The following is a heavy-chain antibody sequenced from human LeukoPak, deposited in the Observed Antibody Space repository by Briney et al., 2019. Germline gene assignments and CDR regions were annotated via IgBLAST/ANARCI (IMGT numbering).Heavy chain of an antibody. CDR2: IYYSGST. J-gene: IGHJ6*02. CDR1: GGSISSGGYY. D-gene: IGHD4-17*01. V-gene: IGHV4-31*03. CDR3: ARDRGSTVNNGMDV. Sequence: PSQTLSLTCTVSGGSISSGGYYWSWIRQHPGKDLNGVGYIYYSGSTYYNPSLKSRVTISVDTSKNQFSLKLSSVTAADTAVYYCARDRGSTVNNGMDVWGQGTTVTVSS.